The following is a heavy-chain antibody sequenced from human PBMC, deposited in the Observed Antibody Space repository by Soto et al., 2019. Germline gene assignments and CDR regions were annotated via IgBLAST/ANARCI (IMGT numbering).Heavy chain of an antibody. CDR3: ATSQKGYNWNYFDH. CDR2: VFYTGFT. V-gene: IGHV4-39*01. Sequence: SETLSLTCTVSGGSISSGGYYWGWLRQSPGKGPEWIGSVFYTGFTSYTPSLESRVAVSVDTSKNQFSLKVSGVSAADTAVYYCATSQKGYNWNYFDHWGQGALVTV. D-gene: IGHD1-20*01. J-gene: IGHJ4*02. CDR1: GGSISSGGYY.